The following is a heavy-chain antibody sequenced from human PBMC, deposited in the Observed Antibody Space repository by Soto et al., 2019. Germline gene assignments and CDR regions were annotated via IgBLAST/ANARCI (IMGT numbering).Heavy chain of an antibody. Sequence: ESLRLSCVASGFTFENYAMSWVRQAPGKGLEWVSAISGSGGTTYYSDSVKGRFTISRDNSKNTVYLQMNDLRVEDAAEYFCAKDSWAIFGVPAGEYYAMDVWGQGTTVTVSS. CDR1: GFTFENYA. J-gene: IGHJ6*02. D-gene: IGHD3-3*01. V-gene: IGHV3-23*01. CDR3: AKDSWAIFGVPAGEYYAMDV. CDR2: ISGSGGTT.